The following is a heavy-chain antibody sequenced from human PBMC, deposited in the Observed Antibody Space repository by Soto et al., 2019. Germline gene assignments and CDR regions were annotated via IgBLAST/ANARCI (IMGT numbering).Heavy chain of an antibody. D-gene: IGHD2-15*01. CDR1: GFTFSNYG. CDR3: VRGGNIAGAFDI. V-gene: IGHV3-33*01. CDR2: IWNDGNKK. Sequence: QVQLVESGGGVVQPGRSLRLSCAASGFTFSNYGMHWVRQAPGKGLEWVAVIWNDGNKKYYADSVKGRFTISRDNSENTLFLQINSLTAEDTAVYYCVRGGNIAGAFDIWGQGTMVTVSS. J-gene: IGHJ3*02.